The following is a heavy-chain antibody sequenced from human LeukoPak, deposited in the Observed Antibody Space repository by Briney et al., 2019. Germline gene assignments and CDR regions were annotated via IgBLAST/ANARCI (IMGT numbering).Heavy chain of an antibody. J-gene: IGHJ4*02. D-gene: IGHD2-15*01. CDR3: ARQVNVGPTAAWYFDY. Sequence: GESLKISCKGSGYSFTSYWIGWVRQMPGKGLEWMGIIYPGDSDTRYSPSFQGQVTISADKSISTAYLQWSSLKASDTAMYYCARQVNVGPTAAWYFDYWGQGILVTVSS. CDR2: IYPGDSDT. CDR1: GYSFTSYW. V-gene: IGHV5-51*01.